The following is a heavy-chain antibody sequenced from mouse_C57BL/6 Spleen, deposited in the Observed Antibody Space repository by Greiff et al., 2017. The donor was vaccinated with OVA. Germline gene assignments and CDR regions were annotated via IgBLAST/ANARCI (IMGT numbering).Heavy chain of an antibody. D-gene: IGHD1-1*01. CDR3: ARTYYYGSSYEIWFAY. J-gene: IGHJ3*01. CDR2: IKPNNGGT. Sequence: EVQLQQSGPELVKPGASVKMPCKASGYTFTDYNMHWVKQSHGKSLEWIGYIKPNNGGTSYNQKFKGKATLTVNKSTSTTYMELRSLTSEDSAGYYCARTYYYGSSYEIWFAYWGQGTLVTVS. CDR1: GYTFTDYN. V-gene: IGHV1-22*01.